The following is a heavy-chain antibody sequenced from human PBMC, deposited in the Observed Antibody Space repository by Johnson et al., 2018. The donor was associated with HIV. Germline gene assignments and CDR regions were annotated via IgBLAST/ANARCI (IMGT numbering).Heavy chain of an antibody. CDR3: AKSAPGYDSSGYRNAFDI. V-gene: IGHV3-30*04. J-gene: IGHJ3*02. CDR1: GFSFSNYA. CDR2: ISLDGSNK. Sequence: QVQLVESGGGVVQPGRSLRLSCAASGFSFSNYAMHWVRQAPGKGLEWVSVISLDGSNKYYADSVKGRFTISRDTSKNTLYLQMNSLRAQDTAVYYCAKSAPGYDSSGYRNAFDIWGQGTMVTVSS. D-gene: IGHD3-22*01.